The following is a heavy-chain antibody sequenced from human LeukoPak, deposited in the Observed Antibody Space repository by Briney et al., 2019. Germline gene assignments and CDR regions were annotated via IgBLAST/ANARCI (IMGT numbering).Heavy chain of an antibody. CDR2: IYHSGST. Sequence: SETLSLTCAVSGYSISSGYYWGWIRQPPGKGLEWIGSIYHSGSTYYNPSLKSRVTISVDTSKNQFSLKLSSVTAADTAVYYRARGISGRTMVRGVIHYYYMDVWGKGTTVTVSS. CDR1: GYSISSGYY. J-gene: IGHJ6*03. V-gene: IGHV4-38-2*01. D-gene: IGHD3-10*01. CDR3: ARGISGRTMVRGVIHYYYMDV.